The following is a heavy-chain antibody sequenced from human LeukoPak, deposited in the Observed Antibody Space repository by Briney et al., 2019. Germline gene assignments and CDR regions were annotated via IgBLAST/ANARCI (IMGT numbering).Heavy chain of an antibody. J-gene: IGHJ4*02. CDR3: AHGLRRRSCNGGSCYDSHY. CDR2: IYWDDEK. Sequence: SGPTLVKPTQTLTLTCTFSGFSLSTSGVGVGWIRQPPGKALEWLALIYWDDEKRYSPSLKNRLTITKDISKSQVVLIMTNLDPEDTATYYCAHGLRRRSCNGGSCYDSHYWGQGTLVTVSS. V-gene: IGHV2-5*02. CDR1: GFSLSTSGVG. D-gene: IGHD2-15*01.